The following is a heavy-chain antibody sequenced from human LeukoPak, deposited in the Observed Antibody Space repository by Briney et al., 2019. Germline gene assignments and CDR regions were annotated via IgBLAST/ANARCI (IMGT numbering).Heavy chain of an antibody. D-gene: IGHD6-13*01. J-gene: IGHJ4*02. CDR2: ISYDGSNK. CDR1: GFTFSSYG. CDR3: ATRSYSAGRDF. Sequence: GGSLRLSCAASGFTFSSYGMHWVRQAPGKGLEWVAVISYDGSNKYYADSVKGRFTISRDNPKNMVYLQMNSLRVEDTAVYFCATRSYSAGRDFWGQGTLVTVSS. V-gene: IGHV3-30*03.